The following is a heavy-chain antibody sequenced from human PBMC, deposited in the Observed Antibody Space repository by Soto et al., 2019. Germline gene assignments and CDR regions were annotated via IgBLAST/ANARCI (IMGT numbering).Heavy chain of an antibody. V-gene: IGHV4-39*01. CDR2: ISHDGHA. D-gene: IGHD4-17*01. Sequence: XTLSLPCSVLGXSVSNTRYYWGWIRQSPEKGLEWIGSISHDGHAYYNPSLKSRVKLFADTSRNQFSLKMKSVTVAYTALYSCARQVYGDYLGGNWFDPWGQGALGTVS. J-gene: IGHJ5*02. CDR1: GXSVSNTRYY. CDR3: ARQVYGDYLGGNWFDP.